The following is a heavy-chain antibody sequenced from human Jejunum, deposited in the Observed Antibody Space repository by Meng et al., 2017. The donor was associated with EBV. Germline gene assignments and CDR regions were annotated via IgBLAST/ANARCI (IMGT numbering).Heavy chain of an antibody. Sequence: VESGGGVVQRGRSLRRSCSASVFTFSGHAMKWVRQAPGKGLKWVALISNDGNNKYYADSVKGRFTISRDNSKNTLYLQMNSLRVDDTALYYCTREWGADYWGQGTLVTVSS. D-gene: IGHD3-16*01. CDR1: VFTFSGHA. CDR3: TREWGADY. J-gene: IGHJ4*02. CDR2: ISNDGNNK. V-gene: IGHV3-30-3*01.